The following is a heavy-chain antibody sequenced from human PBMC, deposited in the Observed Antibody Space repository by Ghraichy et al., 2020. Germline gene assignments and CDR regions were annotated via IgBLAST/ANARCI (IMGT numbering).Heavy chain of an antibody. CDR2: ISGSGGYT. CDR3: AKAGGAAAGTIDY. CDR1: GFNFSSYA. Sequence: LSLTCAASGFNFSSYAMSWVRQAPGKGLEWVSAISGSGGYTYYADSVKGRFTISRDNSKITLYLQINSRRAEDTAVYYGAKAGGAAAGTIDYWGQGTLVSVSS. D-gene: IGHD6-13*01. V-gene: IGHV3-23*01. J-gene: IGHJ4*02.